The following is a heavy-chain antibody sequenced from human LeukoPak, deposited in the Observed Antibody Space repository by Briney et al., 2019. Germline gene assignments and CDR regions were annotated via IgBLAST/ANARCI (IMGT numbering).Heavy chain of an antibody. Sequence: SVKVSCKASGGTFSSYAISWVRQAPGQGLEWMGGIIPIFGTANYAQKFQGRVTITADESTSTAYMELSSLRSEDTAVYYRAGDGRIYDFWSGYYQFDYWGQGTLVTVSS. CDR2: IIPIFGTA. CDR3: AGDGRIYDFWSGYYQFDY. V-gene: IGHV1-69*13. D-gene: IGHD3-3*01. CDR1: GGTFSSYA. J-gene: IGHJ4*02.